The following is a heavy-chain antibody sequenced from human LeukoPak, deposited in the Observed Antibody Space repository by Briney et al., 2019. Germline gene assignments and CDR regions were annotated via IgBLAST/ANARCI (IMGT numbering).Heavy chain of an antibody. D-gene: IGHD5-18*01. CDR2: INHSGST. Sequence: SETLSLTCAVYGGSFSGYYWSWIRQPPGKGLEWIGEINHSGSTNYNPSLKSRVTISVDTSKNQFSLKLSSVTAADTAVYYCARLMVFRNRYGYAGYYYYYYMDVWGKGTTVTISS. V-gene: IGHV4-34*01. CDR3: ARLMVFRNRYGYAGYYYYYYMDV. CDR1: GGSFSGYY. J-gene: IGHJ6*03.